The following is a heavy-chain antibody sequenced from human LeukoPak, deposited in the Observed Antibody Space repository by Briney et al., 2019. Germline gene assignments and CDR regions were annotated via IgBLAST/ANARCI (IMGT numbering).Heavy chain of an antibody. D-gene: IGHD2-8*01. CDR3: ARLYEGKRPPDY. CDR2: ISHRGNT. Sequence: PSETLSLTCTVSGDSLNSGSYYWGWIRQPPGKGLEWFGSISHRGNTYYNPSLRSRVTISVDTSKNQLSLKLTSVTAADTAVYYCARLYEGKRPPDYWGQGALVTVSS. V-gene: IGHV4-39*01. J-gene: IGHJ4*02. CDR1: GDSLNSGSYY.